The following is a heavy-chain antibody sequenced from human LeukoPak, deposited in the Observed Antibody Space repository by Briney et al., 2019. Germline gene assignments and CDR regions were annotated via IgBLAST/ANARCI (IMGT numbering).Heavy chain of an antibody. D-gene: IGHD3-3*01. CDR1: GASISSYY. J-gene: IGHJ4*02. CDR2: IYTSGST. V-gene: IGHV4-4*09. CDR3: ARHRSVTIFGVVIMGEIDY. Sequence: SETLSLTCTVSGASISSYYWSWIRQPPGKGLEWLGYIYTSGSTNYNPSLKSRVTISVDTSTNLFSLKLSSVTAADTAVYYCARHRSVTIFGVVIMGEIDYWGQGTLVTVSS.